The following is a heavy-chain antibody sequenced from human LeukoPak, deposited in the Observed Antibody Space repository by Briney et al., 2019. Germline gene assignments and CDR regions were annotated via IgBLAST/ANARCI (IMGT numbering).Heavy chain of an antibody. V-gene: IGHV3-7*01. J-gene: IGHJ4*02. CDR2: IKQDGSEK. CDR1: GFTFSSYW. CDR3: ARDSQELYSSGWYFDY. D-gene: IGHD6-19*01. Sequence: PGGSLRLSCAASGFTFSSYWMSWVRQAPGKGLEGVANIKQDGSEKYYVDSVKGRFTISRDNAKNSLYLQMNSLRAEDTAVYYCARDSQELYSSGWYFDYWGQGTLVTVSS.